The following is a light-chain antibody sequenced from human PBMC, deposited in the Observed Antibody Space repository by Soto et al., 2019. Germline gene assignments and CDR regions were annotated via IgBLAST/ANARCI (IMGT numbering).Light chain of an antibody. Sequence: QSALTQPASVSGSPGQSITISCTGTSSDVGGYKYVSWYQQHPGKATKLLIYTVSNRPSGVSNRFSGSKSGNTASLTISGLQAEDEADYSCSSYTSSSTYVFGTGTKLTVL. CDR3: SSYTSSSTYV. V-gene: IGLV2-14*01. CDR2: TVS. CDR1: SSDVGGYKY. J-gene: IGLJ1*01.